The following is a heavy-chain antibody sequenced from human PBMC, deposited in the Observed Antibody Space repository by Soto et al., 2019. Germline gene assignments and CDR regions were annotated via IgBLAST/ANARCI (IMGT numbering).Heavy chain of an antibody. D-gene: IGHD6-6*01. J-gene: IGHJ6*02. CDR3: TTHSSPRTLYYYGMDV. CDR1: GFTFSNAW. V-gene: IGHV3-15*07. Sequence: AARSLRLSCAASGFTFSNAWMHWVRQATGKGLEWVGRIKSKTDGGTTDYAAPVKGRFTISRDDSKNTLYLQMNSLKTEDTAVYYCTTHSSPRTLYYYGMDVWGQGTTVPVS. CDR2: IKSKTDGGTT.